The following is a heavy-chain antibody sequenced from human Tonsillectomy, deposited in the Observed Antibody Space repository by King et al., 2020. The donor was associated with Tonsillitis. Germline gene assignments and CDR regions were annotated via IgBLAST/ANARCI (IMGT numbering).Heavy chain of an antibody. CDR1: GFTFSSYD. V-gene: IGHV3-13*01. CDR2: IGTAGDT. J-gene: IGHJ4*02. Sequence: VQLVESGGGLVQPGGSLRLSCAASGFTFSSYDMHWVLQATGKGLEWVSAIGTAGDTYNPGSVKGRFTTSRENDKNSLYLQMNSPGAGATAVYYWARDGGGWGIDYWGQGTLVTVSS. CDR3: ARDGGGWGIDY. D-gene: IGHD3-16*01.